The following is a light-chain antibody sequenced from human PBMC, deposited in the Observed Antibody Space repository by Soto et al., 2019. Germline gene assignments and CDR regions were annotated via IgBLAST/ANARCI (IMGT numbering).Light chain of an antibody. CDR1: SSNIGRNT. V-gene: IGLV1-44*01. J-gene: IGLJ1*01. CDR3: AAWDDSLTDYV. Sequence: QSVLTQAPSAFETPGQRVTISCSGGSSNIGRNTVNWYQQLPGTAPKLLIYSNNRRPSGVPDRFSGSKSGTSASLAISGLQSEDEADYYCAAWDDSLTDYVFGTGTKLTVL. CDR2: SNN.